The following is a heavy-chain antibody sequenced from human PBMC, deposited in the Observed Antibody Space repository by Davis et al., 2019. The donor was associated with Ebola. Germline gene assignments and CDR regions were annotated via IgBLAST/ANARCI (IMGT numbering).Heavy chain of an antibody. D-gene: IGHD6-19*01. V-gene: IGHV3-23*01. CDR1: GFTFSAYG. Sequence: GESLKIPCVVPGFTFSAYGMNWVRQAPGKGLEWVSGTFADGVGKHYSDSVQGRFTISRDNSKNTLYLQMNNLRPEDTAVYYCAPLTVAAPIFGSWGQGTLVTVSS. CDR3: APLTVAAPIFGS. J-gene: IGHJ4*02. CDR2: TFADGVGK.